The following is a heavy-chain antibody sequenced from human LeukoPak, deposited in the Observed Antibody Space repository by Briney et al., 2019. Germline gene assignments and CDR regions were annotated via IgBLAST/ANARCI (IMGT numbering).Heavy chain of an antibody. CDR3: ARIMGRDAFDI. J-gene: IGHJ3*02. V-gene: IGHV4-59*08. CDR1: GGSISSYY. CDR2: IYYSGTT. Sequence: PSETLSLTCTVSGGSISSYYRSWIRQPPGKGLEWIGDIYYSGTTNYNPSLKSRVTISVDTSRNQFSLKLSSVTAADTAVYYCARIMGRDAFDIWGQETMVTVSS. D-gene: IGHD2-8*01.